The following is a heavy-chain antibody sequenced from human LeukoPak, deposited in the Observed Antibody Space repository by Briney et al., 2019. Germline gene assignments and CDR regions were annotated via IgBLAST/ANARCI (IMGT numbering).Heavy chain of an antibody. CDR3: ARVGIAAAGTVWFDP. D-gene: IGHD6-13*01. V-gene: IGHV3-21*01. Sequence: GGSLRLSCAASGFTFSSYSMNWVRQAPGKGLEWVSSISSSSSYIYYADSVKGRFTISRDNAKNSLYLQMNSLRAEDTAVYYCARVGIAAAGTVWFDPWGQGTLVTVSS. CDR2: ISSSSSYI. CDR1: GFTFSSYS. J-gene: IGHJ5*02.